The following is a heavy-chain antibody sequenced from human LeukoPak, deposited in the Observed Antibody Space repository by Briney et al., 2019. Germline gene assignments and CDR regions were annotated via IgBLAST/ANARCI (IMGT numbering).Heavy chain of an antibody. Sequence: GGSLRLSCAASGFTFSSFGMSWVRQAPGKGLEWVSAISGSGGSTYYADSVKGRFTISRDNSKNTLYLQMNSLRAEDTAVYYCAKGKWQQLVLHYFDYWGQGTLVTVSS. CDR2: ISGSGGST. CDR3: AKGKWQQLVLHYFDY. V-gene: IGHV3-23*01. CDR1: GFTFSSFG. J-gene: IGHJ4*02. D-gene: IGHD6-13*01.